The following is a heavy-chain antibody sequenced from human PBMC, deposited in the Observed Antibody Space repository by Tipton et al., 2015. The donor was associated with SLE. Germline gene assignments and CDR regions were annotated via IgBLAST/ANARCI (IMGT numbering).Heavy chain of an antibody. CDR1: GGSISSGGYY. CDR2: IYYSGNT. CDR3: ASGTLEWSHEPDY. V-gene: IGHV4-31*03. J-gene: IGHJ4*02. Sequence: LRLSCTVSGGSISSGGYYWTWIRQLPGKGLEWIGYIYYSGNTYYNPSLGSRLTISVNTSKNQFSLRLSSVTAADTAMFYCASGTLEWSHEPDYWGQGTLVTVSS. D-gene: IGHD3-3*01.